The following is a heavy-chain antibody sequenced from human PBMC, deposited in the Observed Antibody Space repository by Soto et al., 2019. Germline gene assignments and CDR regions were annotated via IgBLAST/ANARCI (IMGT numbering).Heavy chain of an antibody. CDR1: GFTFSSYW. CDR2: IKHDGSEK. J-gene: IGHJ3*02. CDR3: AREGAGYCTNGVCSDAFDI. D-gene: IGHD2-8*01. V-gene: IGHV3-7*01. Sequence: PGGSLRLSCAASGFTFSSYWMSWVRQAPGKGLEWVANIKHDGSEKYYVDSVKGRFTISRDNAKNSLYLQMNSLRAEDTAVYYCAREGAGYCTNGVCSDAFDIWGQGTIVTVSS.